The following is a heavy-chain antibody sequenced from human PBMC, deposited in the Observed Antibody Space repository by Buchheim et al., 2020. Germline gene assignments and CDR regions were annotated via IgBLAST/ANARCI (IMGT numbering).Heavy chain of an antibody. CDR2: IYYSGST. D-gene: IGHD1-1*01. CDR1: GGSISSSSYY. Sequence: QLQLQESGPGLVKPSETLSLTCTVSGGSISSSSYYWGWIRQPPGKGLEWIGSIYYSGSTYYNPSLKSRVAISVDTSKNQFSLKLSSVTAADTAVYYCARLEGGERGEPFDYWGQGTL. CDR3: ARLEGGERGEPFDY. J-gene: IGHJ4*02. V-gene: IGHV4-39*01.